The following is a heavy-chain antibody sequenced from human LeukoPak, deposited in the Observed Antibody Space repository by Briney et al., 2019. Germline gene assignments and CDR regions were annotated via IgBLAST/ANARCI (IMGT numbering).Heavy chain of an antibody. Sequence: PGGSLRLSCAASGFTFKNFGMHWVRRAPGRGLEWVAVIWYDGSNKYYADSVKGRFTTSRDNSKNTLYLQMNSLRVEDTSVYYCARDRTTYTDYWGQGTLVTVSS. J-gene: IGHJ4*02. D-gene: IGHD1-7*01. CDR3: ARDRTTYTDY. CDR2: IWYDGSNK. V-gene: IGHV3-33*01. CDR1: GFTFKNFG.